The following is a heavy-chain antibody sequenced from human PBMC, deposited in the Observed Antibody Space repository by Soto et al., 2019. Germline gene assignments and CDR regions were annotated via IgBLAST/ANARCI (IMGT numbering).Heavy chain of an antibody. Sequence: SETLSLTCTVSGGSISSYYWSWIRQPPGKGLEWIGYIYYSGSTNYNPSLKSRVTISVDTSKNQFSLKLSSVTAADTAVYYCARDKGMTTYYYYGMDVWGQGTTVTVSS. V-gene: IGHV4-59*01. J-gene: IGHJ6*02. CDR2: IYYSGST. CDR1: GGSISSYY. D-gene: IGHD3-10*01. CDR3: ARDKGMTTYYYYGMDV.